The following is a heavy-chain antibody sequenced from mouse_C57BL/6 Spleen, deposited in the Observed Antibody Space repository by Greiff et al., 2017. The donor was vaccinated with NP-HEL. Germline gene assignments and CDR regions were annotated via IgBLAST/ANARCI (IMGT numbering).Heavy chain of an antibody. Sequence: EVHLVESGAELVRPGASVKLSCTASGFNIKDYYMHWVKQRPEQGLEWIGRIDPEDGDTEYAPKFQGKATMTADTSSNTAYLQLSSLTSEDTAVYYCTTDYYGSSYHWYFDVWGTGTTVTVSS. CDR2: IDPEDGDT. D-gene: IGHD1-1*01. CDR3: TTDYYGSSYHWYFDV. CDR1: GFNIKDYY. J-gene: IGHJ1*03. V-gene: IGHV14-1*01.